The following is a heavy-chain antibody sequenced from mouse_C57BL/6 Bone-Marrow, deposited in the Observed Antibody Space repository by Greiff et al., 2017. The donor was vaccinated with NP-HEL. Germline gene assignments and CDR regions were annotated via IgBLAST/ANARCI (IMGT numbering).Heavy chain of an antibody. J-gene: IGHJ2*01. Sequence: VQGVESGPGLVQPSQSLSITCTVSGFSLTSYGVHWVRQSPGKGLEWLGVIWSGGSTDYNAAFIYRLSISKDNSKSQVFFKMNSLQADDTAIYYCARNPPSGYFYFDYWGQGTTLTVSS. CDR2: IWSGGST. CDR1: GFSLTSYG. CDR3: ARNPPSGYFYFDY. V-gene: IGHV2-2*01. D-gene: IGHD3-2*02.